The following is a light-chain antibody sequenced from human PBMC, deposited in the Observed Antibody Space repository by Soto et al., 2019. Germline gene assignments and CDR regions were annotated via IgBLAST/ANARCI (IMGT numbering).Light chain of an antibody. V-gene: IGLV3-21*02. CDR2: DDS. Sequence: SYELTQPPSVSVAPGQTARIPCGGNDIGSKAVHWYQQRPGQAPVLVVHDDSDRPSGIPERFSGSNSENTATLTISRVAAGDEADYYCQVWDGRSDHYVFGTGTKVTV. CDR3: QVWDGRSDHYV. CDR1: DIGSKA. J-gene: IGLJ1*01.